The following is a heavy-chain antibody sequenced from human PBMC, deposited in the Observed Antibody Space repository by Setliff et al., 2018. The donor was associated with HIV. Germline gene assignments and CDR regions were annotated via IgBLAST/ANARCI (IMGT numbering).Heavy chain of an antibody. J-gene: IGHJ6*02. D-gene: IGHD3-3*01. CDR1: GFTFSHYS. CDR3: AKVSTIFGQLKYYYGMDV. CDR2: ISPSHDYI. V-gene: IGHV3-21*01. Sequence: RLSWAASGFTFSHYSMNWVRQAPGKGLEWVSSISPSHDYIYYADSVKGRFTISRDNAKNSLYLQMNNLRGEDTAVYYCAKVSTIFGQLKYYYGMDVWGQGTTVTVSS.